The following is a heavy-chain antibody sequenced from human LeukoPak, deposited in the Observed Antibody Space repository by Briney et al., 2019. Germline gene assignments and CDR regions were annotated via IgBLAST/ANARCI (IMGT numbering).Heavy chain of an antibody. J-gene: IGHJ3*02. D-gene: IGHD2-21*01. CDR1: GYTFTGYY. V-gene: IGHV1-18*04. Sequence: ASVKVSCKASGYTFTGYYMHWVRQSPGQGLEWLGWISANNGNTKYAQKPQGRVIMTTDTSTTTAYMELRSLRSDDTAIYYCARASVVIPGAFDIWGQGTMVTVSS. CDR3: ARASVVIPGAFDI. CDR2: ISANNGNT.